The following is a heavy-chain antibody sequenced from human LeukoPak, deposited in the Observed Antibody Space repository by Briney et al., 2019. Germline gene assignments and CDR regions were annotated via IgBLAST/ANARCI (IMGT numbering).Heavy chain of an antibody. J-gene: IGHJ6*03. D-gene: IGHD2-2*01. Sequence: SETLSLTCTVSGGSISSGDYYWSWIRQPPGKGLEWIGYIYYSGSTYYNPSLKSRVTISVDTSKNQFSLKLSSVTAADTAVYYCARTVVPAAPAYYYYTDVWGKGTTVTVSS. V-gene: IGHV4-30-4*08. CDR1: GGSISSGDYY. CDR3: ARTVVPAAPAYYYYTDV. CDR2: IYYSGST.